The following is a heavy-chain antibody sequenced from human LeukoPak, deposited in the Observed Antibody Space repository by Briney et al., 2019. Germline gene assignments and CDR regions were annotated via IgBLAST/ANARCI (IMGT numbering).Heavy chain of an antibody. CDR1: GYTFTSYD. D-gene: IGHD2-2*01. Sequence: GASVKVSCKASGYTFTSYDINWVRQATGQGLEWMGWMNPNSGNTGYAQKFQGRVTMTRNTSISTAYMELRSLRSDDTAVYYCARDERSTRAFDIWGQGTMVTVSS. CDR3: ARDERSTRAFDI. CDR2: MNPNSGNT. V-gene: IGHV1-8*01. J-gene: IGHJ3*02.